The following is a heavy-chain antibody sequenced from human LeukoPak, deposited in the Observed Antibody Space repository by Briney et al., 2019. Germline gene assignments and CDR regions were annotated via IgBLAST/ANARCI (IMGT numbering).Heavy chain of an antibody. CDR1: GGSISNNY. CDR2: IYYSGST. V-gene: IGHV4-59*01. CDR3: ASHKGF. Sequence: SETLSLACTVSGGSISNNYWSWFRQPPGKGLEWIGYIYYSGSTNYNPSLKSRVTISVDTSKSQFSLKLSSVTAADTAVYYCASHKGFWGQGTLVTVSS. J-gene: IGHJ4*02.